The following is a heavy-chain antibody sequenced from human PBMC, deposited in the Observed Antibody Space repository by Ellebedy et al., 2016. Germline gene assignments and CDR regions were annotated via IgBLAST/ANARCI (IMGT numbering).Heavy chain of an antibody. D-gene: IGHD5-12*01. CDR1: GFTFSSYS. Sequence: GESLKISXAASGFTFSSYSMNWVRQAPGKGLEWVSSISSSSSYIYYADSVKGRFTISRDNAKNSLYLQMNSLRAEDTAVYYCARAGQRATDDAFDIWGQGTMVTVSS. CDR2: ISSSSSYI. J-gene: IGHJ3*02. V-gene: IGHV3-21*01. CDR3: ARAGQRATDDAFDI.